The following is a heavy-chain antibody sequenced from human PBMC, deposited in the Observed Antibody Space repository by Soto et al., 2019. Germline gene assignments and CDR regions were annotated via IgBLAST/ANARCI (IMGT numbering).Heavy chain of an antibody. J-gene: IGHJ4*02. D-gene: IGHD3-10*01. CDR3: ARGSKESYPGSRIFDF. V-gene: IGHV3-23*01. Sequence: GGSLRLSCVASGFTFGSRAMSWGRQAPGEGLEWVSTITDSGGDTKYADSVRGRFTISRDNSKNTLYLQMSSLRAEDSAVYYCARGSKESYPGSRIFDFWGRGTLVTVFS. CDR2: ITDSGGDT. CDR1: GFTFGSRA.